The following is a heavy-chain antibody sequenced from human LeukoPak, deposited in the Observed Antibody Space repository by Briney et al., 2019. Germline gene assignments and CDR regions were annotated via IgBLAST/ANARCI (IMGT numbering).Heavy chain of an antibody. J-gene: IGHJ4*02. V-gene: IGHV3-7*02. CDR2: IKQDGSNK. Sequence: GGSLRLSCAASGFTFSSYWMTWVRQAPGTGLEWVANIKQDGSNKHYVDSVKGRFIISRDNAKNSLYLQMNGLRAEDTAIYYCASPQWLAFWGQGTLVTVSS. D-gene: IGHD6-19*01. CDR1: GFTFSSYW. CDR3: ASPQWLAF.